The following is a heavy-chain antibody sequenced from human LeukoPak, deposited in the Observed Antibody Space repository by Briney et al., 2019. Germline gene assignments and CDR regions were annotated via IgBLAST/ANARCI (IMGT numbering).Heavy chain of an antibody. CDR3: AREYDGWVGSGWYIDY. D-gene: IGHD6-19*01. V-gene: IGHV3-23*01. CDR1: GFTFSSYA. CDR2: IGGGGHNT. J-gene: IGHJ4*02. Sequence: GGSLRLSCVASGFTFSSYAMSWVRQAPGKGLEWVSAIGGGGHNTYYADSVKGRFTISRDNSKNILYLQMNSLRAEDTAVYYCAREYDGWVGSGWYIDYWGQGTLVTVSS.